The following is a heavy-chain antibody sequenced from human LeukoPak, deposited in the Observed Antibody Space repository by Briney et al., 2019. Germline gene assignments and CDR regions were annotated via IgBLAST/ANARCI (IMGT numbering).Heavy chain of an antibody. CDR1: GFTFSSYG. J-gene: IGHJ4*02. D-gene: IGHD3/OR15-3a*01. V-gene: IGHV3-33*01. CDR3: ARERTGFYSEY. Sequence: GGSLRLSCAASGFTFSSYGMHWVRQAPGKGLEWVAVIWYDGTNKYYADSVKGRFTISRDSSKNTLFLEMNSLRAEDTAIYYCARERTGFYSEYWGQGTLVTVSS. CDR2: IWYDGTNK.